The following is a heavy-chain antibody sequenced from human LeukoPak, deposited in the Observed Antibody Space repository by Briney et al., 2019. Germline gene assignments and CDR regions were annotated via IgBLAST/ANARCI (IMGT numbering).Heavy chain of an antibody. CDR3: ARGYCSSTSCWNSAGV. Sequence: GASVKVSCKASGYTFTSYYMHWVRQAPGQGLEWMGIINPSGGSTSYAQKFQGRVTMTRDTSTSTVYMELSSLRSEDTAVYYCARGYCSSTSCWNSAGVWGQGTTVTVSS. D-gene: IGHD2-2*01. CDR1: GYTFTSYY. V-gene: IGHV1-46*01. J-gene: IGHJ6*02. CDR2: INPSGGST.